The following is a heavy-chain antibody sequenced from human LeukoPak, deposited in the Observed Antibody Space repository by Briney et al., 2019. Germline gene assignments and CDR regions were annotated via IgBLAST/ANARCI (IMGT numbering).Heavy chain of an antibody. CDR3: ARNYDSSGYSWDY. CDR2: IYTSGST. D-gene: IGHD3-22*01. J-gene: IGHJ4*02. CDR1: GGSISSYY. Sequence: SETLSLTCTVSGGSISSYYWSWIRQPPGKGLEWIGYIYTSGSTNYNPSLKSRVTISVDTSKNQFSPKLSSVTAADTAVYYCARNYDSSGYSWDYWGQGTLVTVSS. V-gene: IGHV4-4*09.